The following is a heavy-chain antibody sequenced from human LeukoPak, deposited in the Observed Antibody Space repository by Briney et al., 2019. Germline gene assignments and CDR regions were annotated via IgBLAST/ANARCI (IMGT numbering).Heavy chain of an antibody. CDR3: ARDFELAVAAPDYMDV. CDR1: GFTFSSYE. CDR2: ISSSGSTT. J-gene: IGHJ6*03. V-gene: IGHV3-48*03. Sequence: QSGGSLRLSCAASGFTFSSYEMNWVRQAPGKGLEWVSYISSSGSTTYYADSVKGRFTISRDNAKNSLYLQMNSLRAEDTAVYYCARDFELAVAAPDYMDVWGKGTTVTISS. D-gene: IGHD6-19*01.